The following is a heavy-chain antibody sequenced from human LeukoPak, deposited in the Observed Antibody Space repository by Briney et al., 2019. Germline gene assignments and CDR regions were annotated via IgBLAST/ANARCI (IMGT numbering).Heavy chain of an antibody. D-gene: IGHD2-21*02. J-gene: IGHJ3*02. Sequence: SETLSLTCTVSGGSISSSYYYWGWIRQPPGKGLEWIGSIYYSGSTNYNPSLKSRVTISVDTSKNQFSLKLSSVTAADTAVYYCARAVTAFSNDAFDIWGQGTMVTVSS. CDR3: ARAVTAFSNDAFDI. CDR2: IYYSGST. V-gene: IGHV4-39*07. CDR1: GGSISSSYYY.